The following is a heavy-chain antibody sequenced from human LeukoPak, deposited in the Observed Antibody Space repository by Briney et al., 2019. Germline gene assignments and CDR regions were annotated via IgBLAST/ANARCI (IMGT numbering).Heavy chain of an antibody. V-gene: IGHV3-48*03. CDR3: AELGITMIGGV. CDR2: ISTSGGTK. Sequence: PGGSLRLSCAASGFTFSSFEMNWVRQAPGRGLEWLSHISTSGGTKYYADSVKGRFTISRDNAENSLYLQMNSLRAEDTAVYYCAELGITMIGGVWGKGTTVTISS. D-gene: IGHD3-10*02. J-gene: IGHJ6*04. CDR1: GFTFSSFE.